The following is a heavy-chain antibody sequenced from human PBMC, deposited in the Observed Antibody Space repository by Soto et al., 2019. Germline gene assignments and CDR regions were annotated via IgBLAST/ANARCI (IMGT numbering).Heavy chain of an antibody. CDR3: ARHLRYCSGGSCYNHAFDI. V-gene: IGHV4-59*08. CDR2: IYYSGYT. J-gene: IGHJ3*02. CDR1: GGSISSYY. D-gene: IGHD2-15*01. Sequence: SETLSLTCTVSGGSISSYYWSWIRQPPGKGLEWIGYIYYSGYTNYNPSLKSRVTISVDTSKNQFSLKLSSVTAADTAVYYCARHLRYCSGGSCYNHAFDIWGQGTMVTVSS.